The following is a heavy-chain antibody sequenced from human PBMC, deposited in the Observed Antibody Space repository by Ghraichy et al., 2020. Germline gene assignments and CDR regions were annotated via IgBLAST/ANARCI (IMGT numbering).Heavy chain of an antibody. D-gene: IGHD1-26*01. Sequence: LSLTCAASGFTFSSYALSWVRQAPGKGLKWVSGISGSGGSTYYADSVKGRFTISRDNSNNTLYLQMNSLRAEDTAVYYCATRRSGSWGAFDIWGQGTMVTVSS. J-gene: IGHJ3*02. CDR1: GFTFSSYA. V-gene: IGHV3-23*01. CDR2: ISGSGGST. CDR3: ATRRSGSWGAFDI.